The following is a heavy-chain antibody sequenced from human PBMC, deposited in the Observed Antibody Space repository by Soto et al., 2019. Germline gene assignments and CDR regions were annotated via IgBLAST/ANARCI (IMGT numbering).Heavy chain of an antibody. CDR3: ARDRTIRPHTLGNMDV. CDR2: INPSGGST. CDR1: GYTFTSYY. V-gene: IGHV1-46*01. J-gene: IGHJ6*02. Sequence: GASVKVSCKASGYTFTSYYMHWVRQAPGQGLEWMGIINPSGGSTSYAQKFQGRVTMTRDTSTSTVYMELSSLRFEDTAVYYCARDRTIRPHTLGNMDVWGQGTTVTVSS. D-gene: IGHD1-1*01.